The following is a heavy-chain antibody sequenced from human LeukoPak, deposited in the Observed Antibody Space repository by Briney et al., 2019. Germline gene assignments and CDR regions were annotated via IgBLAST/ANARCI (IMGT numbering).Heavy chain of an antibody. CDR2: IYWDDDE. V-gene: IGHV2-5*02. J-gene: IGHJ6*03. Sequence: SGPTLVNPTQTLTLTCTCSGFSLTTRGVGVGWIRQPPGKALECLALIYWDDDERYSPSLKSRLTITKDTSKNQVVLTMTHMDPVDTATYYCVFSKAVAGPHYYYYYMDVWGKGTTVTVSS. CDR1: GFSLTTRGVG. CDR3: VFSKAVAGPHYYYYYMDV. D-gene: IGHD6-19*01.